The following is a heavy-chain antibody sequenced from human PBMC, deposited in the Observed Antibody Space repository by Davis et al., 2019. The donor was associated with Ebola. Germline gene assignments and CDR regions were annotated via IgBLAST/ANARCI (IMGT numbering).Heavy chain of an antibody. V-gene: IGHV4-31*03. Sequence: MPSDTLSLTCTVSGGSIRSGGYYWSWIRQRPGKGLEWIGYIHYSGSTYYNPSLKSRLSISIDTSKSQFSLNLSSVTAADTAEYYCAGAHWGGADHYYYYGMDVWSKGTTVTVSS. CDR1: GGSIRSGGYY. CDR3: AGAHWGGADHYYYYGMDV. D-gene: IGHD7-27*01. J-gene: IGHJ6*04. CDR2: IHYSGST.